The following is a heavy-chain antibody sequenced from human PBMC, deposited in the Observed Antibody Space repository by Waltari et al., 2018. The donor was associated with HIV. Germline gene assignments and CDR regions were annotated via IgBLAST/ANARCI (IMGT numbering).Heavy chain of an antibody. CDR1: GGTFSSYA. Sequence: QVQLVQSGAEVKKPGSSVKVSCKASGGTFSSYAISWVRQAPGQGLEWMGGIIPIFGKANDAQKVQGRVTITADESTSTAYMELSSLRSEDTAVYYCARGHSGSSDDAFDIWGQGTMVTVSS. J-gene: IGHJ3*02. CDR2: IIPIFGKA. V-gene: IGHV1-69*13. CDR3: ARGHSGSSDDAFDI. D-gene: IGHD1-26*01.